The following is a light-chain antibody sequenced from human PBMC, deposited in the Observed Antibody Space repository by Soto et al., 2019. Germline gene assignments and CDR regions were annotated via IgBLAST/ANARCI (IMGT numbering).Light chain of an antibody. Sequence: EVLLTQSPVTLSLSPGERGSLSCRASQSFRGLLAWYQQKPGQAPRLLIYDAYNRATGIPPRFSGSGSGTDFTLTISSLEPEDPAVYYCQQRHMWPITFGQGTRLEIK. CDR3: QQRHMWPIT. CDR1: QSFRGL. CDR2: DAY. J-gene: IGKJ5*01. V-gene: IGKV3-11*01.